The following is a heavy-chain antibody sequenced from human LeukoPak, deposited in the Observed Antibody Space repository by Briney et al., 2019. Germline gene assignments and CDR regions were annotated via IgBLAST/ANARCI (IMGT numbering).Heavy chain of an antibody. Sequence: ASVKVSCKASGYTFTDYYIHGVRQPPGQGLEWMGWIHPNTVVTNFDQKFQGRVTLTRDTSISTAYMELSRLRSDDTALYYCARGTKDILGPVDYWGQGTLVTVSS. J-gene: IGHJ4*02. D-gene: IGHD1-26*01. CDR3: ARGTKDILGPVDY. V-gene: IGHV1-2*02. CDR1: GYTFTDYY. CDR2: IHPNTVVT.